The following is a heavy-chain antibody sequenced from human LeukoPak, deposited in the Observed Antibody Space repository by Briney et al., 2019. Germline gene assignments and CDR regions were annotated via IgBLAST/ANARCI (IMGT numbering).Heavy chain of an antibody. CDR3: AREGPYSGRWYYFDY. Sequence: PSETLSLTCTVSGGSMRSYFWSWIRQPAGKGLEWIGRIYSSGNTNYNPSLKSRVTMSVDTSKNQFSLKLTSVTAAGTAFYYCAREGPYSGRWYYFDYWGQGILVTVSS. CDR1: GGSMRSYF. J-gene: IGHJ4*02. CDR2: IYSSGNT. D-gene: IGHD6-13*01. V-gene: IGHV4-4*07.